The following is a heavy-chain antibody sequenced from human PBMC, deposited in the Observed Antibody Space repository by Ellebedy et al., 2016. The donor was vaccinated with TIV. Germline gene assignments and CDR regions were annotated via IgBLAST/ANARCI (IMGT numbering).Heavy chain of an antibody. J-gene: IGHJ4*02. CDR2: ISYSGST. V-gene: IGHV4-59*11. CDR3: ARTPAPQENNYNFDF. D-gene: IGHD1-1*01. CDR1: GAPINSHY. Sequence: SETLSLXXTVSGAPINSHYWSWIRQSPGKGLEWIACISYSGSTNYNPSLKSRVTMSLDASKSQFSLNLSSVTAADTAVYYCARTPAPQENNYNFDFWGQGTLVTVSS.